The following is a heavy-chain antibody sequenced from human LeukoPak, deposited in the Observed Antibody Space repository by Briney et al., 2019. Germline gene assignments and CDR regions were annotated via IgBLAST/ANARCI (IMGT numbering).Heavy chain of an antibody. J-gene: IGHJ4*02. D-gene: IGHD5-18*01. Sequence: SETLSLTCTVSGGSISSGDYCWSWIRQPPGKGLEWIGYIYDSESIYYNSSLKCRVTMSDDTSKNQYSPKLSSGAAANTAFYYGARGRRYSYDAFDNWGQGTLVSVSS. CDR2: IYDSESI. V-gene: IGHV4-30-4*08. CDR3: ARGRRYSYDAFDN. CDR1: GGSISSGDYC.